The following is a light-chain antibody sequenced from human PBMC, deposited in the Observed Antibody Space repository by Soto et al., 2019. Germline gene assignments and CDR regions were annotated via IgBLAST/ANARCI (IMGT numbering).Light chain of an antibody. J-gene: IGLJ2*01. CDR3: QSYDSSDVV. V-gene: IGLV1-40*01. Sequence: QSVLTQPPSVSGAPGQRVTISCTGSSSNIGAGYDVHWYQQLPGTAPKLLIYGNSNRPSGVPDRFSGSKSGTSASLAITGLQAEDEAVYYCQSYDSSDVVFGGGTKLTVL. CDR2: GNS. CDR1: SSNIGAGYD.